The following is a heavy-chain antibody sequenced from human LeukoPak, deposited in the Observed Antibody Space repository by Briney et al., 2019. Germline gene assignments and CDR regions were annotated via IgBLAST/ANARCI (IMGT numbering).Heavy chain of an antibody. Sequence: ASVKVSCKASGYPFDNFGLTRVRQAPGQGLEGMGWISAYNGNTHYAQKFRGRLTMTTDTSTTTAYLELRSLKSDATAVYYCARDRLGGDLTGESLYWGQGTLVTVSS. D-gene: IGHD4-17*01. V-gene: IGHV1-18*01. CDR3: ARDRLGGDLTGESLY. CDR1: GYPFDNFG. CDR2: ISAYNGNT. J-gene: IGHJ4*02.